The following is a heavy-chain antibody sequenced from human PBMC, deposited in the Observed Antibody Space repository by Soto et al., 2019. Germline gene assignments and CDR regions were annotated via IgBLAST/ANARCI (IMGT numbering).Heavy chain of an antibody. J-gene: IGHJ4*02. CDR3: VQGRYPTMATPLDH. CDR2: ISWDSSTI. V-gene: IGHV3-9*01. CDR1: GFTFDSCG. D-gene: IGHD2-15*01. Sequence: LRLSCAASGFTFDSCGMHWVRQAPGKGLEWVAGISWDSSTIGYADSVKGRFIISRDDAKNSLYPQMDSLRGEDTALYYCVQGRYPTMATPLDHWGQGTQVTVSS.